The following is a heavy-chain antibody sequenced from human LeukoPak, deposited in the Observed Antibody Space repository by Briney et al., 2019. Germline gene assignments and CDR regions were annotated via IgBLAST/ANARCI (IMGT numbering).Heavy chain of an antibody. J-gene: IGHJ6*02. Sequence: ASVKVSCKASGYTFTGYYMHWVRQAPGQGLGWMGWINPNSGGTNYAQKFQGWVTMTRDTSISTAYMELSRLRSDDTAVYYCARDLIAAGYLTYYYYGMDVWGQGTTVTVSS. V-gene: IGHV1-2*04. CDR3: ARDLIAAGYLTYYYYGMDV. CDR1: GYTFTGYY. CDR2: INPNSGGT. D-gene: IGHD6-13*01.